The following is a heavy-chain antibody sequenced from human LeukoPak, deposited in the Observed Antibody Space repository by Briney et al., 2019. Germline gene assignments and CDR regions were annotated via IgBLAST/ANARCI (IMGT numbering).Heavy chain of an antibody. CDR1: GYTFTGYY. CDR3: AREEQHQRGRHFEY. V-gene: IGHV1-2*02. J-gene: IGHJ4*02. CDR2: INPNSGGT. D-gene: IGHD6-13*01. Sequence: ASVKVSFKASGYTFTGYYMHWVRQAPGQGLEWMGWINPNSGGTNYAQKFQGRVTMTRDTSISTAYMELSRLTSDDTAVYYCAREEQHQRGRHFEYWGQGTLVTVSS.